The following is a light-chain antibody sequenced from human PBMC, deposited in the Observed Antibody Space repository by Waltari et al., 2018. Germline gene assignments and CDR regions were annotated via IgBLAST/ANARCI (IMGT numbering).Light chain of an antibody. CDR1: PSNTGRTY. CDR2: RNN. V-gene: IGLV1-47*01. Sequence: QSVLTQPPSASGTPGQRVTISCSGSPSNTGRTYVYWYQQFPGTAPKLLVYRNNERPSGVPDRISGSKSGTSASLAISGLRSEDEADYYCATWDGSLTAWVFGGGTKVTVL. CDR3: ATWDGSLTAWV. J-gene: IGLJ3*02.